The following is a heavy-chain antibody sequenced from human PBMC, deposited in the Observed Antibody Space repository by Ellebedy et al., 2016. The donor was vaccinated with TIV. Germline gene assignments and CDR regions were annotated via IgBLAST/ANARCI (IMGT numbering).Heavy chain of an antibody. CDR2: INHSGST. D-gene: IGHD4-17*01. V-gene: IGHV4-34*01. J-gene: IGHJ3*02. CDR1: GGSFSGYY. Sequence: SETLSLXCAVYGGSFSGYYWSWIRQPPGKGLEWIGEINHSGSTNYNPSLKSRVTISVDTSKNQFSLKLSSVTAADTAVYYCARGSVSGRAFDIWGQGTMVTVSS. CDR3: ARGSVSGRAFDI.